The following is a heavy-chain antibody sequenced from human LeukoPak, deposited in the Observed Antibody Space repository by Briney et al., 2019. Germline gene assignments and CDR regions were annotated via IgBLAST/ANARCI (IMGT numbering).Heavy chain of an antibody. J-gene: IGHJ4*02. V-gene: IGHV3-23*01. Sequence: GGSLRLSCAGAGFTFNNYAMSWVRQAPGKGLEWVSSISGGGGSTEYADSVKGRFTISRDISKNMLYLQMNSLRAEDTALYYCAKMSGYYSRWASTFDFWGQGTLVTVFS. CDR2: ISGGGGST. CDR1: GFTFNNYA. D-gene: IGHD3-3*01. CDR3: AKMSGYYSRWASTFDF.